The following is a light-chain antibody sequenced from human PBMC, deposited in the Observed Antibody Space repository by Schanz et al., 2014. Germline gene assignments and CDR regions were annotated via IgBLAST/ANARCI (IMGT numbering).Light chain of an antibody. CDR3: GSYAGNINWV. V-gene: IGLV2-8*01. Sequence: QSALTQPPSASGSPGQSVTISCTGTSSDVGGYNYVSWYQQHPGKAPTLIISDVTRRPSGVPDRFSGSKSDNTASLTVSGLQVEDEADYYCGSYAGNINWVFGGGTKLTVL. CDR2: DVT. J-gene: IGLJ3*02. CDR1: SSDVGGYNY.